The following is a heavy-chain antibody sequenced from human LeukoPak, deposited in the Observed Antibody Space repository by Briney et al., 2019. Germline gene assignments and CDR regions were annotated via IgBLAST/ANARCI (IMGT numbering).Heavy chain of an antibody. V-gene: IGHV4-30-4*01. Sequence: PSETLSLTCTVSGGSISSGDYYWSWIHQPPGKGLEWIGYIYYSGSTYYNPSLKSRVTISVDTSKNQFSLKLSSVTAADTAVYYCAREIRNGYYYTAFDIWGQGTMVTVSS. CDR2: IYYSGST. J-gene: IGHJ3*02. D-gene: IGHD3-22*01. CDR3: AREIRNGYYYTAFDI. CDR1: GGSISSGDYY.